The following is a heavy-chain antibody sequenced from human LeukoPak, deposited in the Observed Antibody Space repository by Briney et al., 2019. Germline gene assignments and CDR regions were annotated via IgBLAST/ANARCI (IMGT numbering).Heavy chain of an antibody. Sequence: WGSLRLSCAASGFTVSSSYMSWVRQAPGKGLEWVSVIYSGGSTYYADSVKGRFTISRDISKNTLFLQMNSLRAEDTAVYYCARRYYFDYWGQGTLVTVSS. CDR2: IYSGGST. CDR3: ARRYYFDY. CDR1: GFTVSSSY. J-gene: IGHJ4*02. V-gene: IGHV3-66*01.